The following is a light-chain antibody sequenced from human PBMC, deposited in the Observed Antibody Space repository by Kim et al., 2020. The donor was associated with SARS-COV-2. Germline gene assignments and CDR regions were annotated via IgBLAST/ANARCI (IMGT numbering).Light chain of an antibody. CDR2: GDN. V-gene: IGLV2-23*01. J-gene: IGLJ3*02. CDR3: CSYANGGTWV. CDR1: NNDVGSHDP. Sequence: GQSITISCSGTNNDVGSHDPVSWYQHHPGPAPSLVIYGDNQRPSGVSSRFSGSKSGNTASLTISGLQPEDEADYYCCSYANGGTWVFGGGTKVTVL.